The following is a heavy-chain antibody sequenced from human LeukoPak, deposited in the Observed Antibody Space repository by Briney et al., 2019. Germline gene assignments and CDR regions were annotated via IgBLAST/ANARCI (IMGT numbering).Heavy chain of an antibody. Sequence: GGSLRLSCAASGFMFSSYGMHWVRQAPGKGLEWVAVISYDGSNKYYADSVKGRFTISRDNSKNTLYLQMNSLRAEDTAVYYCAYNREFAYYYDSSGYFDYWGQGTLVTVSS. V-gene: IGHV3-30*03. D-gene: IGHD3-22*01. CDR3: AYNREFAYYYDSSGYFDY. CDR2: ISYDGSNK. J-gene: IGHJ4*02. CDR1: GFMFSSYG.